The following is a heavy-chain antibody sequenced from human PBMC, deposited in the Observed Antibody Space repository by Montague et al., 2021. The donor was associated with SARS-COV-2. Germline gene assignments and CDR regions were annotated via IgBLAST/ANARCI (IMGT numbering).Heavy chain of an antibody. CDR2: ISYSGST. Sequence: SLSLTCTVSGGSISTSGYYWSWIRQHPGKSLEWIGYISYSGSTYYNPSLKSRLTISVDTSENQFSLRLTSVTAADTAVYYCARAPCTSSWYWILDYWGQGTLVTVSS. D-gene: IGHD6-13*01. V-gene: IGHV4-31*03. CDR1: GGSISTSGYY. CDR3: ARAPCTSSWYWILDY. J-gene: IGHJ4*02.